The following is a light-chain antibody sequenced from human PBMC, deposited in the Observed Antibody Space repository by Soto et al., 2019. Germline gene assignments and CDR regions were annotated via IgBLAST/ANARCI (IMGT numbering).Light chain of an antibody. J-gene: IGKJ5*01. CDR1: QSISTY. Sequence: VVLTQSPVTLSLSPGEIATLSCRASQSISTYLAWYQQRPGQPPRLLIYDASNRATGIAARFSGSGSGTDFSLIISSLEPEDAAVYYCQQRSNWITFGQGTRLEIK. CDR2: DAS. CDR3: QQRSNWIT. V-gene: IGKV3-11*01.